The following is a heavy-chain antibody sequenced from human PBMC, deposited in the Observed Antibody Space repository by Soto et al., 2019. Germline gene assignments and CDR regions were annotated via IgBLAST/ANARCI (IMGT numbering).Heavy chain of an antibody. V-gene: IGHV3-33*01. CDR1: GFTFNNYG. Sequence: GGSLRLSCAASGFTFNNYGMHWVRQAPGKGLEWVAVIWYDGSKKYYADSVKGRFTISRDNSKNTLYLQMKSLRAEDTAVYYCARDPRQWLGYFDYWGQGT. CDR2: IWYDGSKK. CDR3: ARDPRQWLGYFDY. D-gene: IGHD6-19*01. J-gene: IGHJ4*02.